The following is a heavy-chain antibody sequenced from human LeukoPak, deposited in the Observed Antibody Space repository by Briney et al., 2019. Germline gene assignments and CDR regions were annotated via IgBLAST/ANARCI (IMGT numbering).Heavy chain of an antibody. J-gene: IGHJ4*02. CDR3: ARATALSGTYYYGSGSYVDY. CDR1: GGSFSGYY. D-gene: IGHD3-10*01. Sequence: SETLSLTCAVYGGSFSGYYWSWIREPPGKGLEWIGEINHSGSTNYNPCLKSRVTISLDTSKYQFSLKLRSVTAADTAVYYCARATALSGTYYYGSGSYVDYWGQGTLVTVSS. V-gene: IGHV4-34*01. CDR2: INHSGST.